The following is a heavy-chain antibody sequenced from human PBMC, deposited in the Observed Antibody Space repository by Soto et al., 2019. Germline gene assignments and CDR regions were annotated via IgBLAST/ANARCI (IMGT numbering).Heavy chain of an antibody. V-gene: IGHV1-2*02. J-gene: IGHJ6*04. D-gene: IGHD3-22*01. CDR3: ARDSTYYYDSSGYSDSNYYYGREV. CDR1: GYTFTGYY. CDR2: INPNSGGT. Sequence: AASVNDSCKASGYTFTGYYMHWVRQAPGEGLEWMGWINPNSGGTNYAQKFQGRVTMTRDTSISTAYMELSRLRYDDKAGYYCARDSTYYYDSSGYSDSNYYYGREVWGKGNTVSLSP.